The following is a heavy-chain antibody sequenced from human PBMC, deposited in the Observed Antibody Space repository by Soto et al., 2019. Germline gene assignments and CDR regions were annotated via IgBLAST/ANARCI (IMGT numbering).Heavy chain of an antibody. V-gene: IGHV3-9*01. CDR3: ATDYSDYQSLVFDY. CDR2: ISWNSGSI. J-gene: IGHJ4*01. Sequence: EVQLVESGGGLVQPGRSLRLSCAASGFPFDDYAMHWVRPAPGKGLVWVSGISWNSGSIGYADSVKGRFTISRDNAKNSLYLQMNSLRAEDTALYYCATDYSDYQSLVFDYWGHGTLVTVSS. D-gene: IGHD4-17*01. CDR1: GFPFDDYA.